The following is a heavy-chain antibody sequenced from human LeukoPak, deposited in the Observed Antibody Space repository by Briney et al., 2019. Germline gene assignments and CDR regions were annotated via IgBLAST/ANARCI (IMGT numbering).Heavy chain of an antibody. CDR3: ATERQYDILTGLRY. J-gene: IGHJ4*02. CDR1: GYTLTELS. CDR2: FDPEDGET. Sequence: ASVKVSCKVSGYTLTELSMHWVRQAPGKGLEWMRGFDPEDGETIYAQKFQGRVTMTEDTSTDTAYMELSSLRSEDTAVYYCATERQYDILTGLRYWGQGTLVTVSS. V-gene: IGHV1-24*01. D-gene: IGHD3-9*01.